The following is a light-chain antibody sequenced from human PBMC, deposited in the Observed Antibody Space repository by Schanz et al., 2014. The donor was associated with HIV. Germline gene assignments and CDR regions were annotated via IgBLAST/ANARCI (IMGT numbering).Light chain of an antibody. CDR2: DVT. J-gene: IGLJ2*01. CDR1: SSDVGDYNY. Sequence: QSALTQPRSVSGSPGQSVTISCTGTSSDVGDYNYVSWYQQHPGKAPKLMIFDVTERPSGVPDRLSGSKSGNTAFLTISGLQAEDEADYYCSSYTVSGARGVIVGTGTKLTVL. CDR3: SSYTVSGARGVI. V-gene: IGLV2-11*01.